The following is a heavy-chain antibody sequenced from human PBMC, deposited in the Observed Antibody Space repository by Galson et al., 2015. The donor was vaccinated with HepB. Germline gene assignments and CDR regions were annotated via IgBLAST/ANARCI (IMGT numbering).Heavy chain of an antibody. CDR3: AKCSILASYYFYGIDV. J-gene: IGHJ6*02. D-gene: IGHD1-26*01. CDR1: GFRFAYYG. Sequence: SLRLSCAAPGFRFAYYGMSWVRQAPGEGLEWLSAITNTGGSTYYADSVKGRFTISRDNSKNTVYLQVNSVKVEDTAVYYCAKCSILASYYFYGIDVWGQGTTVAVSS. CDR2: ITNTGGST. V-gene: IGHV3-23*01.